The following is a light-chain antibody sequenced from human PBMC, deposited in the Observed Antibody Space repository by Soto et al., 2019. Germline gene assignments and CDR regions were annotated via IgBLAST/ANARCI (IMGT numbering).Light chain of an antibody. CDR1: SSDVGSYNR. CDR3: SSFTSSSTYV. J-gene: IGLJ1*01. Sequence: QSVLTQPPSVSGSPGHPVALSCPGTSSDVGSYNRVAWYQQSPGTAPKLMIYEVSNRPSGVPDRFSGSKSGNTASLTISGLQAEDEADYYCSSFTSSSTYVFGTGTKVTVL. CDR2: EVS. V-gene: IGLV2-18*02.